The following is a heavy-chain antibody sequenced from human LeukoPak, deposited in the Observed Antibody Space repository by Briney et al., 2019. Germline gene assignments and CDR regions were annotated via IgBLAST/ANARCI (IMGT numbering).Heavy chain of an antibody. D-gene: IGHD3-16*01. CDR2: ISSSSSYI. J-gene: IGHJ4*02. CDR3: ARDLATFGGKWMFDY. Sequence: GGSLRLSCAASGFIFSSYSMNWVRQAPGKGLEWVSSISSSSSYIYYADSVKGRFTISRDNAKNSLYLQMNSLRAEDTAVYYCARDLATFGGKWMFDYWGQGTLVTVSS. CDR1: GFIFSSYS. V-gene: IGHV3-21*01.